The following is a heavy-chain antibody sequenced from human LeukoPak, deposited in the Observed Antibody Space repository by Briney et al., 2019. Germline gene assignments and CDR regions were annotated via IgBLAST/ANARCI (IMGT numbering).Heavy chain of an antibody. D-gene: IGHD3-16*01. V-gene: IGHV3-74*01. J-gene: IGHJ4*02. CDR2: IVNDGSTT. CDR1: GFTLSNYW. Sequence: GGSLRLSCAASGFTLSNYWMHWVRQAPGQGLVWVSRIVNDGSTTYADSVKGRFTISRDDAKNTLYLQMNSLRADDTAVYFCVRDNGGEHSWGQGALVTVSS. CDR3: VRDNGGEHS.